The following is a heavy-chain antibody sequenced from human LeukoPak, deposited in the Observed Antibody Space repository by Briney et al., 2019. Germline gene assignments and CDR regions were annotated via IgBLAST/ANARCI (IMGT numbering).Heavy chain of an antibody. Sequence: GGSLRLSCAASGFTFSSYWMLWVRQTPGQGLVWVSRISPDGSSTSYADSVKGRFTISRDNAKNSLYLQMSSLRADDMAVYYCATLVATTRFDYWGQGTLVTVSS. CDR2: ISPDGSST. V-gene: IGHV3-74*01. CDR3: ATLVATTRFDY. CDR1: GFTFSSYW. D-gene: IGHD5-12*01. J-gene: IGHJ4*02.